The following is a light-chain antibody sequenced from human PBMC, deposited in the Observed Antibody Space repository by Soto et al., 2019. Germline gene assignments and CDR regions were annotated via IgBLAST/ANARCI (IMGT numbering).Light chain of an antibody. V-gene: IGKV3-15*01. J-gene: IGKJ1*01. CDR3: QHYNYWPRWT. CDR2: CAS. Sequence: EIVITQSPSTLSVSPGGRAPLSCRASQSIRDTLAWYQQKPGQAPRLLIYCASTRAPGFPARFSGSGSATDFTLTTSSLQSADVAVYYCQHYNYWPRWTFGQGTKVDIK. CDR1: QSIRDT.